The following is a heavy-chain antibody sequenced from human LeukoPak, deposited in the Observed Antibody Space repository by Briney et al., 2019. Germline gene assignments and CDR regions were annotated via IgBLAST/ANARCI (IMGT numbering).Heavy chain of an antibody. CDR2: IYPGDSDT. D-gene: IGHD3-22*01. J-gene: IGHJ3*02. V-gene: IGHV5-51*01. CDR1: EYSFTSYY. CDR3: ASHYYDRSDAFDI. Sequence: GESLKISCKGSEYSFTSYYIGWVRQMPGKGLEWMGIIYPGDSDTTYSPSFQGQVTISADKSISTAYLQWSSLKASDTAIYYCASHYYDRSDAFDIWGQGTMVTVSS.